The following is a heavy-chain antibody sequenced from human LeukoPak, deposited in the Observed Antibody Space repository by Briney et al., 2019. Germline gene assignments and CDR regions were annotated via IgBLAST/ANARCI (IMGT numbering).Heavy chain of an antibody. CDR2: IYYSGST. CDR1: GGSISSSSYY. Sequence: PSETLSLTCTVSGGSISSSSYYWGWIRQPPGKGLEWIGSIYYSGSTYYNPSLKSRVTISVDTSKNQFSLKLSSVTAADTAVYYCARQWLGLGFDYWGQGTLVTVSS. J-gene: IGHJ4*02. D-gene: IGHD6-19*01. CDR3: ARQWLGLGFDY. V-gene: IGHV4-39*01.